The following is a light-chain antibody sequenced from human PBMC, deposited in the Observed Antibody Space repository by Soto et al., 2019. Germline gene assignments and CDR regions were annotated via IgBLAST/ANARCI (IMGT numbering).Light chain of an antibody. CDR2: EVS. V-gene: IGLV2-23*02. CDR1: SSDVGGYSY. J-gene: IGLJ3*02. Sequence: QSALTQPASVSGSPGQSITISCTGTSSDVGGYSYVSWYQQHPGKTPKLMIYEVSNRPSGVSNRFSGSKSGNTASLTISGLQAEDEADYYCCSYAGSSTLEVFGGGTKLTVL. CDR3: CSYAGSSTLEV.